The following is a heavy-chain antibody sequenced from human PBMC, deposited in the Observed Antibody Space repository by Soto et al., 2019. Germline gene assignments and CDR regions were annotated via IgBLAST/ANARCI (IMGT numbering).Heavy chain of an antibody. CDR3: ARDPSLAPYSNTDY. Sequence: PGGSLRLSCAASGFTFSSYSMNWVRQAPGKGLEWVSSISSSSSYIYYADSVKGRFTISRDNAKNSLYLQMNSLRAEDTAVYYCARDPSLAPYSNTDYWGQGTLVTVPS. V-gene: IGHV3-21*01. D-gene: IGHD4-4*01. CDR2: ISSSSSYI. J-gene: IGHJ4*02. CDR1: GFTFSSYS.